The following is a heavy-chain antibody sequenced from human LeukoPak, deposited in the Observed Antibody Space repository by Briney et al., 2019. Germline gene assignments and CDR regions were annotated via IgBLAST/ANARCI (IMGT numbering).Heavy chain of an antibody. V-gene: IGHV4-34*01. CDR2: INDSGSP. J-gene: IGHJ5*02. CDR1: GGSFSGHY. Sequence: PSETLSLTCAVSGGSFSGHYWSWIRQPPGEGLEWIGEINDSGSPKYNPSLKSRVTISADTSKNQFSLKLSSVTAADTAVYYCAKNNWFDPWGQGTLVTVSS. CDR3: AKNNWFDP.